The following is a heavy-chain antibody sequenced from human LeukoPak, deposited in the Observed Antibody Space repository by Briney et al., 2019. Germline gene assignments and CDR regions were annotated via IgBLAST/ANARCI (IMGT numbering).Heavy chain of an antibody. J-gene: IGHJ6*02. CDR1: GFTFSSYA. V-gene: IGHV3-30-3*01. CDR3: ARQYTAMVTYYYYGMDV. D-gene: IGHD5-18*01. Sequence: PGRSLRLSCAASGFTFSSYAMHWVRQAPGKGLEWVAVISYDGSNKYYADSVKGRFTISRDNSKNTLYLQMNSLRAEDTAVYHCARQYTAMVTYYYYGMDVWGQGTTVTVSS. CDR2: ISYDGSNK.